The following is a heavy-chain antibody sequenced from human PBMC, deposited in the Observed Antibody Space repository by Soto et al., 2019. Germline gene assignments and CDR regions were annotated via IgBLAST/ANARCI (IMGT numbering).Heavy chain of an antibody. CDR2: ISYDGSNT. V-gene: IGHV3-30*18. D-gene: IGHD1-26*01. J-gene: IGHJ4*02. CDR1: GFTFSSYG. Sequence: QVQLVESGGGVVQPGRSLRLSCVASGFTFSSYGMHWVRQAPGKGLEWVAIISYDGSNTYYADTVKGRFTISRDNSKNTXYXXMTSLRAEDTSVYYCAKEGGLSGSYYISSSSYFAYWGQGTLVTVSS. CDR3: AKEGGLSGSYYISSSSYFAY.